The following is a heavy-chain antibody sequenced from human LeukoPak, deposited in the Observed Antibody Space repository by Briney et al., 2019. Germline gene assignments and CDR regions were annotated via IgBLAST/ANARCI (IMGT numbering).Heavy chain of an antibody. Sequence: APVNVSCKASGYTFNSYYMHWVRQAPGQGLEWMGIINPSGGSTSYAQKFQGRVTMTRDMSTSTVYMELSSLRSEDTAVYYCARAVQFYYYYMDVWGKGTTVTVSS. J-gene: IGHJ6*03. CDR2: INPSGGST. D-gene: IGHD3-10*01. CDR1: GYTFNSYY. CDR3: ARAVQFYYYYMDV. V-gene: IGHV1-46*02.